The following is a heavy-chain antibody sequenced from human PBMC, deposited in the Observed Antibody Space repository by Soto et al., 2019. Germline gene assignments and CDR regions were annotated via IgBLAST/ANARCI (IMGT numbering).Heavy chain of an antibody. D-gene: IGHD6-19*01. Sequence: ASVKVSCKASGYTFTSYVISWVRQAPGQGLEWMGWISAYNGNTNYAQKLQGRVTMTTDTSTSTAYMELRSLRSDDTAVYYCARERLGTRSIAVXGYAFDIWGQGTMVTVSS. J-gene: IGHJ3*02. CDR1: GYTFTSYV. CDR3: ARERLGTRSIAVXGYAFDI. CDR2: ISAYNGNT. V-gene: IGHV1-18*01.